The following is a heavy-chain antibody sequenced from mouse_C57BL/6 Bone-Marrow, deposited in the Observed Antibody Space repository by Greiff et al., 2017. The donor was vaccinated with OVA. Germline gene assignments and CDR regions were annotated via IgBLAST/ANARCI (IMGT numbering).Heavy chain of an antibody. CDR2: SRNKANDYTT. Sequence: EVKLVESGGGLVQSGRSLRLSCATSGFTFSDFYMEWVRQAPGKGLEWIAASRNKANDYTTEYSASVKGRFIVSRDTSQSILYLQMNALRAEDTAIYYCARDGSSSLPPMDYWGQGTSVTVSS. V-gene: IGHV7-1*01. CDR1: GFTFSDFY. CDR3: ARDGSSSLPPMDY. D-gene: IGHD5-5*01. J-gene: IGHJ4*01.